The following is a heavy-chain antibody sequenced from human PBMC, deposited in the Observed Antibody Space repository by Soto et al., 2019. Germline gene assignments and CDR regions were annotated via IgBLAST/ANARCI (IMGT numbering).Heavy chain of an antibody. V-gene: IGHV1-46*03. CDR1: GYTFTSYY. J-gene: IGHJ6*02. CDR3: ASRAGSLRNYAMDV. CDR2: INPSGGST. D-gene: IGHD6-25*01. Sequence: QVQLVQSGAEVKKPGASVKVSCKASGYTFTSYYMHWVRQAPGQGLELMGTINPSGGSTKYVQKFQGSVTITTDTPTSTVYMDLSSLRSEDTAVYYSASRAGSLRNYAMDVWGQGTTVTVSS.